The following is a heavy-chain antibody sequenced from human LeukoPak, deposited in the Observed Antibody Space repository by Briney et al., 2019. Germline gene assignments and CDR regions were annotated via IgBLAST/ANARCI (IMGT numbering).Heavy chain of an antibody. CDR3: ARGRDFWERDY. D-gene: IGHD3-3*01. CDR1: GGSISSYY. J-gene: IGHJ4*02. Sequence: SETLSLTCTVSGGSISSYYWSWIRQPPGKGLEWIGYIYYSGSTNYNPSLMSRVTISVDTSKNQFSLKLSSVTAADTAVYYCARGRDFWERDYWGQGTLVTVSS. V-gene: IGHV4-59*01. CDR2: IYYSGST.